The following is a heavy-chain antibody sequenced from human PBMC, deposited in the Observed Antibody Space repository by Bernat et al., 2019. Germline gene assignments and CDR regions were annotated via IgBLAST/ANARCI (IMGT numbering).Heavy chain of an antibody. D-gene: IGHD4-17*01. Sequence: EVQLVESGGGLVQPGGSLRLSCAASGFTFSSYWMNWVRQAPGKGLVWVSRINSDGSSTSYADSVKGRFTISRDNAKNTLYLQMNSLRAEDTAVYYCARGNSGAEDCDYGDYWGQGTLVTVSS. V-gene: IGHV3-74*01. CDR2: INSDGSST. J-gene: IGHJ4*02. CDR1: GFTFSSYW. CDR3: ARGNSGAEDCDYGDY.